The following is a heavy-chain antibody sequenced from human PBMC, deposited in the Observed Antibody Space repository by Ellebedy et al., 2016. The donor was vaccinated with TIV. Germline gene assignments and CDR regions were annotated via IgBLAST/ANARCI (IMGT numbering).Heavy chain of an antibody. CDR1: GFTFRNFA. V-gene: IGHV3-23*01. CDR3: AKLDSSGYYYGRLDY. CDR2: ISSSGVSS. D-gene: IGHD3-22*01. Sequence: GESLKISCAASGFTFRNFAMTWVRQASGKGLEWVSSISSSGVSSDYADSVRGRVTISRDNSKSTLYLQMDSLRADDSAEYYCAKLDSSGYYYGRLDYWGQGTLVTVSS. J-gene: IGHJ4*02.